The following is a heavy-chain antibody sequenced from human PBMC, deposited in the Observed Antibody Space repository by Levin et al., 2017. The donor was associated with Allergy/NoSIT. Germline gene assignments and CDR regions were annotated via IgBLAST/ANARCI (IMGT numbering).Heavy chain of an antibody. Sequence: SETLSLTCTVSGGSISSYYWSWIRQPPGKGLEWIGYIYYSGSTNYNPSLKSRVTISVDTSKNQFSLKLSSVTAADTAVYYCARGAGYGDYAEYFQHWGQGTLVTVSS. J-gene: IGHJ1*01. D-gene: IGHD4-17*01. V-gene: IGHV4-59*01. CDR2: IYYSGST. CDR1: GGSISSYY. CDR3: ARGAGYGDYAEYFQH.